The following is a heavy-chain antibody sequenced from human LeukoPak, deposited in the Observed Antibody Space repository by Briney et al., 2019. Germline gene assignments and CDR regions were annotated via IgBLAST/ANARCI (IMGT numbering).Heavy chain of an antibody. D-gene: IGHD1-7*01. J-gene: IGHJ5*02. V-gene: IGHV3-21*01. CDR1: GFTFSSYS. Sequence: KPGGSLRLSCAASGFTFSSYSMNWVRQAPGKGLEWVSSISSSSSYIYYADSVKGRFTISRDNAKNSLYLQMNSLRAEDTAVYYCARLQVDWNSNWFDPWGQGILVTVSS. CDR3: ARLQVDWNSNWFDP. CDR2: ISSSSSYI.